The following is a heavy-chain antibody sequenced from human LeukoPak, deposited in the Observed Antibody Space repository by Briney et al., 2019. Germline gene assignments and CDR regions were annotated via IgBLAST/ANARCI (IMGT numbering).Heavy chain of an antibody. CDR3: ARDNSGRDEAWWFNP. V-gene: IGHV1-46*01. CDR1: GYTFTSNY. CDR2: ISPSGGST. J-gene: IGHJ5*02. Sequence: GASVKVSCKAFGYTFTSNYMHWVRQAPGQGREWMGVISPSGGSTTYAQKFQGRVTLTRDMSTSTDYLELSSLRSEDTAVYYCARDNSGRDEAWWFNPWGQGTLVTVSS. D-gene: IGHD3-10*01.